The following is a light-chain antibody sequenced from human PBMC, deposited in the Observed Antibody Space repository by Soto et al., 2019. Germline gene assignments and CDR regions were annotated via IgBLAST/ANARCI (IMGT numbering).Light chain of an antibody. CDR3: QSYDSSLSGWV. Sequence: QSVLTQPPSVSGAPGQRVTISCTGSSSNIGAGYDVHWYQPLPGTAPKLLIYGNSNRPSGVPDRFSGSKSGTSASLAITGLRAEDEADYYCQSYDSSLSGWVFGGGTKVTVL. V-gene: IGLV1-40*01. CDR2: GNS. CDR1: SSNIGAGYD. J-gene: IGLJ3*02.